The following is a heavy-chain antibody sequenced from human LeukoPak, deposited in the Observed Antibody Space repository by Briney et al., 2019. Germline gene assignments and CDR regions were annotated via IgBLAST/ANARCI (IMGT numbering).Heavy chain of an antibody. CDR3: ARQYDSSACYHSYYFDY. CDR2: IYYSGST. Sequence: PSETLSLTCTVSGGSISSHYWSWIRQPPGKGLEWIGCIYYSGSTNYNPSLKSRVTISVGTSKTQFFLKLSSVTAADTAVYYCARQYDSSACYHSYYFDYCGQGTLVTVSS. CDR1: GGSISSHY. D-gene: IGHD3-22*01. V-gene: IGHV4-59*11. J-gene: IGHJ4*02.